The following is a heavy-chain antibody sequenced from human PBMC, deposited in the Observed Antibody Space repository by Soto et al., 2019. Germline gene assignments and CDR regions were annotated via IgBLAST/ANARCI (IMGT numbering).Heavy chain of an antibody. CDR3: ARSGLYGAGGMDV. Sequence: QVQLVESGGGVVQPGRSLRLSCAASGFTFSSYAMHWVRQAPGKGLEWVAVISYDGSNKYYADSVKGRFTISRDNSKNKLYLQMNSLRAEDTAVYYCARSGLYGAGGMDVWGQGTTVTVSS. CDR1: GFTFSSYA. V-gene: IGHV3-30-3*01. D-gene: IGHD4-17*01. J-gene: IGHJ6*02. CDR2: ISYDGSNK.